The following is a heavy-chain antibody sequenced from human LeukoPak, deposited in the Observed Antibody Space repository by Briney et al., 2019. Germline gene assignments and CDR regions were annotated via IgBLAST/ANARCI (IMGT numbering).Heavy chain of an antibody. Sequence: SETLSLTCAVYGGSFSGYCWSWIRQPPGKGLEWIGEVNHSGSTNYNPSLKSRVTISVDTSKNQFSLKLSSVTAADTAVYYCARCSTSSYYYYGMDVWGKGTTVTVSS. CDR3: ARCSTSSYYYYGMDV. CDR1: GGSFSGYC. D-gene: IGHD2-2*01. J-gene: IGHJ6*04. V-gene: IGHV4-34*01. CDR2: VNHSGST.